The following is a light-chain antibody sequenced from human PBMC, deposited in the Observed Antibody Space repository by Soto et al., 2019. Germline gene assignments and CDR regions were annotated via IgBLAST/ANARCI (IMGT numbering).Light chain of an antibody. CDR3: HQYHSLPLP. V-gene: IGKV1-33*01. Sequence: DIQMTQSPSSLSASVGDRVTITCQASQDISNSISWYQQRPGKAPKLVIHDASTLETGVPSRLSGSGSGTEFTFSITTLQSEDIATYSCHQYHSLPLPFGGGTKVEIK. CDR1: QDISNS. J-gene: IGKJ4*01. CDR2: DAS.